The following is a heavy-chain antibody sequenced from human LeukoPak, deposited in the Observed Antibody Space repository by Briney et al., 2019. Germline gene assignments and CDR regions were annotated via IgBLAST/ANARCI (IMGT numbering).Heavy chain of an antibody. J-gene: IGHJ3*02. V-gene: IGHV4-59*01. D-gene: IGHD3-10*01. Sequence: SETLSLTCTVSGGSISSYYWSWIRQPPGKGLEWIGYIYYSGSTNYNPSLKSRVTISVDTSKNQFSLKLSSVTAADTAVYYCAREGSGTAQIGAFDIWGQGTMVTVSS. CDR1: GGSISSYY. CDR2: IYYSGST. CDR3: AREGSGTAQIGAFDI.